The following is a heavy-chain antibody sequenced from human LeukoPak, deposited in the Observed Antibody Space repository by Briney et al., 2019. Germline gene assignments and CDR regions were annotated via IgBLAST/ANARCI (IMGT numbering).Heavy chain of an antibody. Sequence: GGSLRLSCAASGFTFDDYGMSWVRQAPGKGLEWVSGINWNGGSTGYADSVKGRFTISRDNAKNSLYLQLNSLRAEDTALYYCARVPDYDSSGYPYYFDYWGQGTLVTVSS. CDR1: GFTFDDYG. CDR3: ARVPDYDSSGYPYYFDY. D-gene: IGHD3-22*01. J-gene: IGHJ4*02. CDR2: INWNGGST. V-gene: IGHV3-20*04.